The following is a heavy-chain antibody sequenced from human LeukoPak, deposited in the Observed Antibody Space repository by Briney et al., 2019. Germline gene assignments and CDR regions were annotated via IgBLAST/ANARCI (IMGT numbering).Heavy chain of an antibody. CDR2: ISSSSSTI. V-gene: IGHV3-48*01. J-gene: IGHJ6*02. D-gene: IGHD6-19*01. CDR3: ARALGVAVASYYGMDV. Sequence: GGSLRLSCGASGFTFSNYSMNWVRQAPGKGLEWVSYISSSSSTIYYADSVKGRFTISRDNAKNSLYLQMNSLRAEDTAVYYCARALGVAVASYYGMDVWGQGTTVTVSS. CDR1: GFTFSNYS.